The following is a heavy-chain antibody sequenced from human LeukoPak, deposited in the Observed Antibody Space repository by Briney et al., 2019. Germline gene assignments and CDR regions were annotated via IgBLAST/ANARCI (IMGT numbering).Heavy chain of an antibody. CDR2: IKSKSDGETT. Sequence: GGSLRLSCAASGLTFNNAWMNWVRQAPGKGLEWVGHIKSKSDGETTDYAAPVKGRFTISRDDSYSTVYLQMNSLKPEDTAVYYCATPPGYWGSAPFDYWGQGTVVTVSS. D-gene: IGHD7-27*01. CDR1: GLTFNNAW. J-gene: IGHJ4*02. CDR3: ATPPGYWGSAPFDY. V-gene: IGHV3-15*01.